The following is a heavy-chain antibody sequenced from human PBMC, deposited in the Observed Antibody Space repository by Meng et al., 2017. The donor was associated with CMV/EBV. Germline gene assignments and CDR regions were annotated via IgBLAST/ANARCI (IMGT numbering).Heavy chain of an antibody. CDR1: GGTFSSYA. D-gene: IGHD3-22*01. V-gene: IGHV1-69*05. CDR2: IIPIFGTA. CDR3: ARGYYDRSGPRDDAFDI. J-gene: IGHJ3*02. Sequence: SVKVSCKASGGTFSSYAISWVRQAPGQGLEWMGGIIPIFGTANYAQKFQGRVTITTDESTSTAYMELSSLRSEDTAVYYCARGYYDRSGPRDDAFDIWGQGTMVTVSS.